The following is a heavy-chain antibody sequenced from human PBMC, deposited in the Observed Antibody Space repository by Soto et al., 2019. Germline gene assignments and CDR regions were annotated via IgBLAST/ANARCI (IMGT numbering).Heavy chain of an antibody. CDR2: IKQDGSEK. Sequence: PGGSLILSCAASGFTFSSYWMSWVRQAPGKGLEWVAKIKQDGSEKYYVDSVKGRFTISRDNAKKSLYLQMNSLRAEDTAVYYCARVYSGYDPFDYWGQGTLVTVSS. CDR3: ARVYSGYDPFDY. D-gene: IGHD5-12*01. J-gene: IGHJ4*02. V-gene: IGHV3-7*01. CDR1: GFTFSSYW.